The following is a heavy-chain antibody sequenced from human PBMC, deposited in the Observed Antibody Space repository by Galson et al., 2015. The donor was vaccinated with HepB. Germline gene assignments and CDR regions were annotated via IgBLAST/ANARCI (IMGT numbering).Heavy chain of an antibody. V-gene: IGHV3-30*03. J-gene: IGHJ4*02. Sequence: SLRLSCAASGFTFSSYGMHWVRQAPGKGLEWVTIMSYDGSTRHYADSVRGRFTISRDNSNNTLYLQMDSLRAEDTAVYYCASPSSPCCVSNICRHFHFWGQGTLVTVSS. CDR1: GFTFSSYG. CDR3: ASPSSPCCVSNICRHFHF. D-gene: IGHD4-11*01. CDR2: MSYDGSTR.